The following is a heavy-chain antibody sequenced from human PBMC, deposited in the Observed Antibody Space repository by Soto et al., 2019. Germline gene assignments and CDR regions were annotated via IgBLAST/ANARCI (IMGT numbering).Heavy chain of an antibody. Sequence: EVQLLESGGGLVQPGGSLRLSCAASGFTFSSYAMSWVRQAPGKGLEWDSAISGSGGSTYYADSVKGRFTISRDNSKNTLYLQMNSLRAEDTAVYYCAKVGDYVVIFDYWGQGTLVTVSS. CDR2: ISGSGGST. CDR1: GFTFSSYA. J-gene: IGHJ4*02. D-gene: IGHD4-17*01. V-gene: IGHV3-23*01. CDR3: AKVGDYVVIFDY.